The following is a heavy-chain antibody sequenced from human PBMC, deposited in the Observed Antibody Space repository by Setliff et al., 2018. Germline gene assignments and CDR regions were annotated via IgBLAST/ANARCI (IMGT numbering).Heavy chain of an antibody. CDR3: TTSISEDYDYGENEGVYYYYYYMDV. J-gene: IGHJ6*03. CDR2: IWYDGSNK. D-gene: IGHD4-17*01. V-gene: IGHV3-33*01. CDR1: GYTFTGYY. Sequence: SCKASGYTFTGYYIHWVRQAPGKGLEWVAVIWYDGSNKYYADSVKGRFTISRDNSKNTLYLQMNSLKTEDTAVYYCTTSISEDYDYGENEGVYYYYYYMDVWGKGTTVTVSS.